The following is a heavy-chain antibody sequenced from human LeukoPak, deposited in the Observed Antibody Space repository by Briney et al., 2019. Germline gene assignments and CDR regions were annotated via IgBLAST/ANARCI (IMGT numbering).Heavy chain of an antibody. V-gene: IGHV4-34*01. D-gene: IGHD3-22*01. Sequence: SETLSLTCAVYGGSFSGYYWSWIRQPPGKGLEWIGEINHSGSTNYNPSLKSRVTISVDTSKNQFSLKLSSVTAADTAVHYCASDLGRDSSGYPGGYWGQGTLVTVSS. CDR3: ASDLGRDSSGYPGGY. J-gene: IGHJ4*02. CDR2: INHSGST. CDR1: GGSFSGYY.